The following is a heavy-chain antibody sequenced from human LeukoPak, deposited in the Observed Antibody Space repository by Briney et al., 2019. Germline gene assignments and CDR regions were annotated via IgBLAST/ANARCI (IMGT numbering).Heavy chain of an antibody. V-gene: IGHV4-34*01. CDR3: ARDEIAAAGGFDY. CDR2: INHSGST. J-gene: IGHJ4*02. Sequence: PSETLSLTCAVYGGSLRGHYWSWIRQPPGKGLEWIGEINHSGSTNYNPTLKSRVTISVDTSKNQFSLKLSSVTAADTAVYYCARDEIAAAGGFDYWGQGTLVTVSS. CDR1: GGSLRGHY. D-gene: IGHD6-13*01.